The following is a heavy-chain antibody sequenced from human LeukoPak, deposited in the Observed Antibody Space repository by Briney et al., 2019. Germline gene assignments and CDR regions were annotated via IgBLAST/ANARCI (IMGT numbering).Heavy chain of an antibody. Sequence: SETLSLTCTVSGGSISSYYWSWIRQPAGKGLEWIGRIYPSGSTNYNPSLKSRVTISVDTSKNQFSLKLSSVTAADTAVYYCAREDIVVVPAAIYFDYWGQGTLVTVSS. CDR3: AREDIVVVPAAIYFDY. CDR2: IYPSGST. J-gene: IGHJ4*02. D-gene: IGHD2-2*01. V-gene: IGHV4-4*07. CDR1: GGSISSYY.